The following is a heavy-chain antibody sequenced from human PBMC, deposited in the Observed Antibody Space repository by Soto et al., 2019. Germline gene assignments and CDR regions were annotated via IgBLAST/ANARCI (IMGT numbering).Heavy chain of an antibody. D-gene: IGHD2-15*01. CDR3: ARDQYCSVSTCFGYPDV. CDR1: GDTFTTHT. Sequence: QVQLVQSGTAVKRPGTSVRVSCQASGDTFTTHTITWVRQAPGQGPEWVGRIIPLLGITDYAXKFQGRVTXXXXXXXXXXXXXXXXXXXXDXALYYXARDQYCSVSTCFGYPDVWGGGTAVXVSS. CDR2: IIPLLGIT. V-gene: IGHV1-69*02. J-gene: IGHJ6*04.